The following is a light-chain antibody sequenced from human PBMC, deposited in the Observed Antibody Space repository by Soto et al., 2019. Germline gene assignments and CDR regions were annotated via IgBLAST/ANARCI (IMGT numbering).Light chain of an antibody. CDR1: QSVSNN. Sequence: EIVMTQSPATLSVSPGDRATLSCRASQSVSNNLAWYQQKPGQAPKLLIYHASPWATGIPARFSGSGSGTELTLTISSVQSEDFAVYYCQQYKAWPLTFGGGTKVEIK. V-gene: IGKV3-15*01. J-gene: IGKJ4*01. CDR3: QQYKAWPLT. CDR2: HAS.